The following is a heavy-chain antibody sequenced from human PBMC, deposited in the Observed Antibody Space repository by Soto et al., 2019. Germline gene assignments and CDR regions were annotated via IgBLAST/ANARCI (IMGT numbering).Heavy chain of an antibody. V-gene: IGHV4-31*03. D-gene: IGHD5-18*01. CDR1: GGSISSGGYY. CDR3: ARDHAYSYGVDWFDP. CDR2: IYYSGST. J-gene: IGHJ5*02. Sequence: QVQLQESGPGLVKPSQTLFLTCTVSGGSISSGGYYWSWIRQHPGKGLEWIGYIYYSGSTYYNPSLKSRVTISVDTSKNQFSLKLSSVTAADTAVYYCARDHAYSYGVDWFDPWGQGTLVTVSS.